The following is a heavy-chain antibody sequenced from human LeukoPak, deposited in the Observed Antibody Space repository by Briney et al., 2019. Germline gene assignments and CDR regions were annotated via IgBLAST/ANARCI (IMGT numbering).Heavy chain of an antibody. CDR3: ARRYCSGGSCYMRGYYGMDV. J-gene: IGHJ6*04. D-gene: IGHD2-15*01. CDR2: ISHSGST. Sequence: SETLSLTCAVSNGSFSAYYWSCIRQSPGKGLQWIGEISHSGSTNYNPSLKRRVSISLDTSKNQFSLRLSSVSAADTAVYFCARRYCSGGSCYMRGYYGMDVWATGTTVIVSS. V-gene: IGHV4-34*01. CDR1: NGSFSAYY.